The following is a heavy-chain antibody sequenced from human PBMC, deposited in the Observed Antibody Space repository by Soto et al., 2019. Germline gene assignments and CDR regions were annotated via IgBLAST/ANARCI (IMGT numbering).Heavy chain of an antibody. Sequence: QVQLVESGGGVVQPGRSLRLSCAASEFTFSSYAMHWVRQAPGKGLEWVAVISYDGSDSYYADSVKGRFTISRDNSKNTLYLQMNSLRAEDTAVYYCARAGGWTRRGWFDPWGQGTLVTVSS. V-gene: IGHV3-30-3*01. D-gene: IGHD6-19*01. CDR3: ARAGGWTRRGWFDP. CDR2: ISYDGSDS. CDR1: EFTFSSYA. J-gene: IGHJ5*02.